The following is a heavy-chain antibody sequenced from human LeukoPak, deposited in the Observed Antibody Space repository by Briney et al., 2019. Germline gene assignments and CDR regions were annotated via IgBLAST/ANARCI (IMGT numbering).Heavy chain of an antibody. CDR2: IYHSGST. CDR3: AREGRGRSLDY. V-gene: IGHV4-30-2*01. Sequence: SETLSLTCAVSGVSISSGGYSWSWIRQPPGKGLEWIGYIYHSGSTYYNPSLKSRVTISVDRSKNQFSLKLSSVTAADTAVYYCAREGRGRSLDYWGQGTLVTVSS. CDR1: GVSISSGGYS. J-gene: IGHJ4*02. D-gene: IGHD6-25*01.